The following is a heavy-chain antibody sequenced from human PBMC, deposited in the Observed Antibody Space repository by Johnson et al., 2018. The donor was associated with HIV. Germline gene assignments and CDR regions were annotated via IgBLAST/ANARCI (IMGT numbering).Heavy chain of an antibody. V-gene: IGHV3-23*04. D-gene: IGHD3-10*01. Sequence: MQLVESGGGLVQPGGSLRLSCAASGFTFRTYAVSWVRQAPGKGLEWVSAISGRGDSTYYADSVKGRFAISRDNSKNMTYLQMNSLRGEDTAVYSCAKGGTLLLWFGADAFDLWGQGTMVTVSS. CDR2: ISGRGDST. J-gene: IGHJ3*01. CDR3: AKGGTLLLWFGADAFDL. CDR1: GFTFRTYA.